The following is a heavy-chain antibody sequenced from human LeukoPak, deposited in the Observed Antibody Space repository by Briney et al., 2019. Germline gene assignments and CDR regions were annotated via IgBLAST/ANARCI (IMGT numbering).Heavy chain of an antibody. D-gene: IGHD1-26*01. CDR2: ISGSGDTT. V-gene: IGHV3-23*01. CDR3: AKAFQRGWERDAFAF. J-gene: IGHJ3*01. Sequence: PSETLSLTCTVSGGSISSYYWSWIRQPPGKGLEWVSLISGSGDTTNYADSVKGRFTISRDNSKNTLYLQMNSLGADDTAVYYCAKAFQRGWERDAFAFWGQGTLVTVSS. CDR1: GGSISSYY.